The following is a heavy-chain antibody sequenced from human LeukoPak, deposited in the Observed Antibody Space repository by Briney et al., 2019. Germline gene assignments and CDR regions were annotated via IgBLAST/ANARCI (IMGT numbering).Heavy chain of an antibody. J-gene: IGHJ4*02. D-gene: IGHD1-20*01. V-gene: IGHV4-34*01. CDR1: GGSFSGYY. CDR3: ARGEITGTMNFDY. Sequence: PSETLSLTCAVYGGSFSGYYWSWIRQPPGKGLEWIGEINHSGSTNYNPSLKSRVTISVDTSKNQFSLKLSTVTAADTAVYYCARGEITGTMNFDYWGQGTLVTVSS. CDR2: INHSGST.